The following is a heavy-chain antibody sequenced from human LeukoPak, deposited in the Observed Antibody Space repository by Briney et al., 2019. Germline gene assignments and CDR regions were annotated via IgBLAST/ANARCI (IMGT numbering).Heavy chain of an antibody. J-gene: IGHJ4*02. V-gene: IGHV4-39*01. Sequence: SETLSLTCTVSGGSLSSRSYYWGWIHQPPGKGLEWTGSIFYSGTTYYNPSLKSRVTISVDTSKNQFSLRLSSVTAADTAVYYCASENCSGTSCSSFDYWGQGTLVTVSS. CDR1: GGSLSSRSYY. CDR2: IFYSGTT. D-gene: IGHD2-2*01. CDR3: ASENCSGTSCSSFDY.